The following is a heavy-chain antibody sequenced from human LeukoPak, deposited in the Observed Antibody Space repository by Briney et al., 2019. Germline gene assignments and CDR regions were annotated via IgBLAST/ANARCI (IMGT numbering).Heavy chain of an antibody. J-gene: IGHJ4*02. V-gene: IGHV3-74*01. CDR2: ITSDGSIT. Sequence: GGSLRLSCAASGFTFSSYWMHWVRQAPGKGLVWVSRITSDGSITTYADFVKGRFTISRDNARNTVYLQMNSLRAEDTAVYYCARDVPGQLGGPDYWGQGTLVTVSS. CDR1: GFTFSSYW. CDR3: ARDVPGQLGGPDY. D-gene: IGHD6-6*01.